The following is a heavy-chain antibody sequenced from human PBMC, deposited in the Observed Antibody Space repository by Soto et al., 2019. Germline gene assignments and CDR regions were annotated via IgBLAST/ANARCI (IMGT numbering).Heavy chain of an antibody. V-gene: IGHV3-15*01. J-gene: IGHJ5*02. Sequence: EVQLVESGGGLVKPGGSLRLSCAASGFTFSNAWMSWVRQAPGKGLEWVGRIKSKTDGGTTDYAAPVKGRFTISRDDSKNTLYLQMNSLKTEDTAVYYCTTARYDSSGCYPGWFDPWGQGTLVTVSS. D-gene: IGHD3-22*01. CDR2: IKSKTDGGTT. CDR1: GFTFSNAW. CDR3: TTARYDSSGCYPGWFDP.